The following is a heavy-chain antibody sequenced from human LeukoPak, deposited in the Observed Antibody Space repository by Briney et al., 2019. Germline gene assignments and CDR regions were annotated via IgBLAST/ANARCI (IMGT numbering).Heavy chain of an antibody. D-gene: IGHD5-18*01. CDR1: GYTFTTYY. Sequence: ASVKVSCKASGYTFTTYYMHWVRQAPGQGLEWMGIINPSGGSTSYAQKFQGRVTMTRDTSTSTVYMELSSLRSEDTAVYYCARDGEVASSYGYYHYYMDVWGKGTTVTVSS. J-gene: IGHJ6*03. CDR3: ARDGEVASSYGYYHYYMDV. V-gene: IGHV1-46*01. CDR2: INPSGGST.